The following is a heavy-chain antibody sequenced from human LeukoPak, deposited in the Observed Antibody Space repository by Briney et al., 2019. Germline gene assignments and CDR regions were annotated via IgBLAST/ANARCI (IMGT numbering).Heavy chain of an antibody. CDR3: ARGNEQWLVPEMATTPKRDYYYYGMDV. CDR1: GYTFTSYD. V-gene: IGHV1-2*04. D-gene: IGHD6-19*01. J-gene: IGHJ6*02. Sequence: GASVKVSCKASGYTFTSYDINWVRQATGQGLEWMGWMNPNSGGTNYAQKFQGWVTMTRDTSISTAYMELSRLRSDDTAVYYCARGNEQWLVPEMATTPKRDYYYYGMDVWGQGTTVTVSS. CDR2: MNPNSGGT.